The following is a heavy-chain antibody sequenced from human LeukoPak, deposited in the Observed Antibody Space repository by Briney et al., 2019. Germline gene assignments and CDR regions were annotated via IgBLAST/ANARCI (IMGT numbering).Heavy chain of an antibody. D-gene: IGHD1-26*01. J-gene: IGHJ4*02. CDR1: GGSISTYS. V-gene: IGHV4-4*07. Sequence: PSETLSLTCTVSGGSISTYSWNWIRQPAGKGLEWIGRIFASGTTKYNPSLKSRVTMSVETSKNQISLRLNSVTAADTAMYYCAKSGGYGLIDYWGQGTLVTVSS. CDR2: IFASGTT. CDR3: AKSGGYGLIDY.